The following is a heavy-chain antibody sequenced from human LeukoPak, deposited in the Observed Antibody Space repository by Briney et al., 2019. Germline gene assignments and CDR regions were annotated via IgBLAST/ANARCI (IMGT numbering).Heavy chain of an antibody. CDR3: VRPSRITMIRGVPSGAFDI. V-gene: IGHV5-51*01. CDR2: VYPADSDT. Sequence: GESLKISCKVSGNSFNFYWIGWVRQLPGKGLEWMGTVYPADSDTRYSPPFQGQVTISADKSISTVYLQWFSLEASDTAMYYCVRPSRITMIRGVPSGAFDIWGQGTMVTVSS. D-gene: IGHD3-10*01. J-gene: IGHJ3*02. CDR1: GNSFNFYW.